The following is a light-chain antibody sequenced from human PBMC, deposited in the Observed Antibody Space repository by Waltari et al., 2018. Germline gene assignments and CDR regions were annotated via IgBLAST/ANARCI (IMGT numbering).Light chain of an antibody. J-gene: IGKJ3*01. V-gene: IGKV1-39*01. CDR3: QHSYSTPPFT. CDR2: AAS. CDR1: QTISIY. Sequence: DIQMTQSPSSLSASVGARVTISCRASQTISIYLNWFQQQPGIAPKLLIYAASSLQSGVPSRFSGSGSGTDFTLTISSLQPEDFATYYCQHSYSTPPFTFGPGTKVDIK.